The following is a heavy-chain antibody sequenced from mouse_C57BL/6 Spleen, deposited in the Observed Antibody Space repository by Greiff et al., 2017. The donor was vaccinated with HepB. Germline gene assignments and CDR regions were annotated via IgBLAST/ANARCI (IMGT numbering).Heavy chain of an antibody. Sequence: EVKLLESGPELVKPGASVKISCKASGYSFTDYNMNWVKQSNGKSLEWIGVINPNYGTTSYNQKFKGKATLTVEQSSSTAYMQLNSLTSEDSAVYYCASPQGGYIDDWGTGTTVTVSS. CDR2: INPNYGTT. V-gene: IGHV1-39*01. J-gene: IGHJ1*03. CDR3: ASPQGGYIDD. CDR1: GYSFTDYN.